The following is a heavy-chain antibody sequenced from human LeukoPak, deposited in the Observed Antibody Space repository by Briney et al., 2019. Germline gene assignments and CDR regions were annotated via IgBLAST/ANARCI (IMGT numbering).Heavy chain of an antibody. V-gene: IGHV4-34*01. D-gene: IGHD3-10*01. CDR2: INHSGST. CDR3: ARDWFIALSGADYYYGMDV. J-gene: IGHJ6*02. CDR1: GGSFSGYY. Sequence: SETLSLTCAVYGGSFSGYYWSWIRQPPGKGLEWIGEINHSGSTNYNPSLKSRVTISVDTSKNQFSLKLSSVTAADTAVYYCARDWFIALSGADYYYGMDVWGQGTTVTVSS.